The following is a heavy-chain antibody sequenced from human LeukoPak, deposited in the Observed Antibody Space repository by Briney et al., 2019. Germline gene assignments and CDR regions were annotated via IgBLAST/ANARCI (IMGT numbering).Heavy chain of an antibody. D-gene: IGHD5-12*01. CDR2: LYSGGTT. Sequence: GGSLRLSCAASGFSVSSNYVSWVRQAPGKGLEWVSVLYSGGTTYYADSVKGRFTISRDNAKNSLYLQMNSLRAEDTALYYCARMSGYDYFDYWGQGTLVTVSS. CDR3: ARMSGYDYFDY. CDR1: GFSVSSNY. V-gene: IGHV3-53*01. J-gene: IGHJ4*02.